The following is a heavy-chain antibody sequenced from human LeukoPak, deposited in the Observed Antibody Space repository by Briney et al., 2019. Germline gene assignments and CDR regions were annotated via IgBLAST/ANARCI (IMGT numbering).Heavy chain of an antibody. CDR1: GFTFNSYA. Sequence: GGSLRLSCAASGFTFNSYAMSWVRQAPGKGLEWVSGFSGSGDSTYYADSVKGRFTISRDNSKNTLYLQMDSLRAEDTAVYYCAKAVGQRANYFHYWGQGTLVTVSS. V-gene: IGHV3-23*01. CDR3: AKAVGQRANYFHY. D-gene: IGHD4-23*01. J-gene: IGHJ4*02. CDR2: FSGSGDST.